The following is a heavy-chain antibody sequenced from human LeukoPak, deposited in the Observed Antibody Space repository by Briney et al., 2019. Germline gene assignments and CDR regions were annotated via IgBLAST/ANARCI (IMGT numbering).Heavy chain of an antibody. CDR3: ARSWDGDYFDY. D-gene: IGHD4-17*01. J-gene: IGHJ4*02. V-gene: IGHV4-30-2*01. CDR2: IYHSGST. Sequence: SQTLSLTCAVSGGSISSGGYSWSWIRQPPGQGLEWIGYIYHSGSTYYNPSLKSRVTISVDRSKNQFSLKLSSVTAADTAVYYCARSWDGDYFDYWGQGTLVTVSS. CDR1: GGSISSGGYS.